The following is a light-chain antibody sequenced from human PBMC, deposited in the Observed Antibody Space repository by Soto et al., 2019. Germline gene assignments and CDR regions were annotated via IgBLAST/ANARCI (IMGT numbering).Light chain of an antibody. J-gene: IGKJ1*01. V-gene: IGKV3-15*01. CDR1: QTITTE. CDR2: PAP. Sequence: EIVLTQSPATLSLSPGERATLSCRASQTITTELAWYQQKPGQPPRLLISPAPTRATGIPARFSGSGSGTEFTLTISSLQSEDFAVYYCQQYNNWPQTFGQGTKVDIK. CDR3: QQYNNWPQT.